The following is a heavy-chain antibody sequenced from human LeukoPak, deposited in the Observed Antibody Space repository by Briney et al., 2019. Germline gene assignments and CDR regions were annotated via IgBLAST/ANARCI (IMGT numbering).Heavy chain of an antibody. CDR3: ARDRIEYYDILTGYYPGFDY. Sequence: ASAKVSCKASGYTFTSYYMHWVRQAPGQGLEWMGIINPSGGSTSYAQKFQGRVTMTRDTSTSTVYMELSSLRSEDTAVYYCARDRIEYYDILTGYYPGFDYWGQGTLVTVSS. D-gene: IGHD3-9*01. CDR1: GYTFTSYY. J-gene: IGHJ4*02. V-gene: IGHV1-46*01. CDR2: INPSGGST.